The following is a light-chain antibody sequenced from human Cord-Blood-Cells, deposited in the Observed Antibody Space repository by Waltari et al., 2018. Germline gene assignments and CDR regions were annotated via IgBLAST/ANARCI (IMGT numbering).Light chain of an antibody. Sequence: QSALTQPASVSGSPGQSITISCPGTSSDVGRYNLVSWYQQHPGKAPKLMIYEGSKRPSGVSNRFYGSKSGNTASLTISGLQAEDEADYYCCSYAGSSTFVVFGGGTKLTVL. J-gene: IGLJ2*01. V-gene: IGLV2-23*01. CDR3: CSYAGSSTFVV. CDR1: SSDVGRYNL. CDR2: EGS.